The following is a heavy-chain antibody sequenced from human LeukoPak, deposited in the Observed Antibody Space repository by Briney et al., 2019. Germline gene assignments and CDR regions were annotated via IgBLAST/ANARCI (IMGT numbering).Heavy chain of an antibody. D-gene: IGHD6-13*01. CDR3: ARDSIAAPGLSFDY. V-gene: IGHV1-2*02. CDR1: GYTFTDYY. CDR2: INLNSGGT. J-gene: IGHJ4*02. Sequence: ASVKVSCTASGYTFTDYYMHWMRQAPGQGLEWMGWINLNSGGTNYAQNFQGRVIMTRDTSISTAYMELSRLRSDDTAVYYCARDSIAAPGLSFDYWGQGTLVTVSS.